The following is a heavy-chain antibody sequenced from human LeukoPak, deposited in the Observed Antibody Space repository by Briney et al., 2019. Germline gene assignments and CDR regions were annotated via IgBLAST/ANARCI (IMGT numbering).Heavy chain of an antibody. D-gene: IGHD2-2*01. CDR2: ISGSGGST. CDR3: AKDAILGYCSSTNCPFDP. V-gene: IGHV3-23*01. CDR1: GFTFSSYA. J-gene: IGHJ5*02. Sequence: GGSLRLSCAATGFTFSSYAMSWVRQAPGKGLEWVSAISGSGGSTYYADSVKGRFTISRDNSKNMPYLQMNSLRAEDTAVYYCAKDAILGYCSSTNCPFDPWGQGTLVTVSS.